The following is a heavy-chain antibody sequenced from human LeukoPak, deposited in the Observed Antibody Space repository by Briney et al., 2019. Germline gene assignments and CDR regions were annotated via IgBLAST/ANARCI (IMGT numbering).Heavy chain of an antibody. CDR3: ARQRSTNCFDP. D-gene: IGHD5/OR15-5a*01. CDR2: VYHSGT. J-gene: IGHJ5*02. Sequence: SQTLSLTCTVSGGSISSDSHFWNWIRQPAGKGLEWIGSVYHSGTYYNPSLKSRVTISVDMSKNHFSLRLSSVTAADTAVYYCARQRSTNCFDPWGQGTLVTVSS. CDR1: GGSISSDSHF. V-gene: IGHV4-61*02.